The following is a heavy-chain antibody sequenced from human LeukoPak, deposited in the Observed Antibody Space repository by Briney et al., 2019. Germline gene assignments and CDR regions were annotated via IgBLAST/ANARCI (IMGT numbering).Heavy chain of an antibody. D-gene: IGHD3-9*01. CDR1: GGSISSYY. CDR2: IYYSGST. V-gene: IGHV4-59*01. CDR3: ARGSLRYFDWSNYFDY. J-gene: IGHJ4*02. Sequence: SETLSLTCTVSGGSISSYYWSWIRQPPGKGLEWIGYIYYSGSTNYNPSLKSRVTISVDTSKNQFSLKLSSVTAADTAVYYCARGSLRYFDWSNYFDYWGQGTLVTVSS.